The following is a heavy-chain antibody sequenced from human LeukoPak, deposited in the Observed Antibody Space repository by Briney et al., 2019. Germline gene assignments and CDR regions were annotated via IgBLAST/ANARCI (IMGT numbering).Heavy chain of an antibody. CDR3: ARAPPYCSSTSCHEWHYYFDY. J-gene: IGHJ4*02. CDR1: GGSISSSSYY. Sequence: SETLSLTCTVSGGSISSSSYYWSWIRQPAGKGLEWIGRIYTSGSTNYNPSLKSRVTMSVDTSKNQFSLKLSSVTAADTAVYYCARAPPYCSSTSCHEWHYYFDYWGQGTLVTVSS. D-gene: IGHD2-2*01. V-gene: IGHV4-61*02. CDR2: IYTSGST.